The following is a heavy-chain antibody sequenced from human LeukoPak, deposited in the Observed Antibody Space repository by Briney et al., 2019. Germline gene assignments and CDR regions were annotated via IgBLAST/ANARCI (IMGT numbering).Heavy chain of an antibody. CDR3: ARGGIRFPLDY. CDR1: GGSFSGYY. D-gene: IGHD3-3*01. CDR2: INHSGST. J-gene: IGHJ4*02. Sequence: SETLSLTCAVYGGSFSGYYWSWIRQPPGKGLEWVGEINHSGSTNYNPSLKSRVTISVDTSKNQFSLKLSSVTAADTAVYYCARGGIRFPLDYWGQGTLVTVSS. V-gene: IGHV4-34*01.